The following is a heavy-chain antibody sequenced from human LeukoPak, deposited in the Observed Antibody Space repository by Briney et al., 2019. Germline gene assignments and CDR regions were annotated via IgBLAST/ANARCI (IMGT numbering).Heavy chain of an antibody. Sequence: GGSLRLSCAASGFTFSTYWMNWVRQAPGKGLEWVANIKPDGSDKYYVDSVKGRFTISRDNSKNTLYLQMNSLRAEDTAVYYCAKDLVNWGSDGFDMWGQGTMVTVSS. V-gene: IGHV3-7*03. CDR2: IKPDGSDK. CDR3: AKDLVNWGSDGFDM. J-gene: IGHJ3*02. D-gene: IGHD7-27*01. CDR1: GFTFSTYW.